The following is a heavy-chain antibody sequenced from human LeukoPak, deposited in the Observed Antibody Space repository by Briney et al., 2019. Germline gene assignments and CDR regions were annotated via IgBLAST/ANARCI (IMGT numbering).Heavy chain of an antibody. Sequence: PGGSLRLSCAASGFTFNRYGMKWARQVPGKGLEWISYISSGSSIIKYAGSVRGRFTISRDDAKNSVYLQMNSLRAEDTAVYYCARNVFEKGAWDYWGQGALVTVSS. D-gene: IGHD3-16*01. V-gene: IGHV3-48*04. CDR3: ARNVFEKGAWDY. CDR1: GFTFNRYG. J-gene: IGHJ4*02. CDR2: ISSGSSII.